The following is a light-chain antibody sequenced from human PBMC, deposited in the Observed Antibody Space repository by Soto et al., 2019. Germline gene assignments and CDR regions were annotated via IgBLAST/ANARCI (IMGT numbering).Light chain of an antibody. Sequence: EILLTQSPGTLSLSPGEIATLSCGASQSVSSSYLAWYQQKPGKAPRLLIYAASSRPTVIPAGFSGSGSGTEFTLTISSLQSEDFAVYYCQQYHSWPPTFGQGTKVDI. CDR3: QQYHSWPPT. CDR1: QSVSSSY. CDR2: AAS. J-gene: IGKJ1*01. V-gene: IGKV3-15*01.